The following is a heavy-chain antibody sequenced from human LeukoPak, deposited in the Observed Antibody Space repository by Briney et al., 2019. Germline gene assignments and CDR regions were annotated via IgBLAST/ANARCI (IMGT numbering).Heavy chain of an antibody. CDR1: GYTFTSYG. D-gene: IGHD3-3*01. J-gene: IGHJ6*02. V-gene: IGHV1-18*01. Sequence: GASVKVSCKASGYTFTSYGISWVRQAPGQGLEWMGWISAYNGNTNYAQKLQGRVTMTTDTSTSTAYMELRSLRSDDTAVYYCARSPRASITIFGVVTRGHYYGMDVWGQGTTVTVSS. CDR3: ARSPRASITIFGVVTRGHYYGMDV. CDR2: ISAYNGNT.